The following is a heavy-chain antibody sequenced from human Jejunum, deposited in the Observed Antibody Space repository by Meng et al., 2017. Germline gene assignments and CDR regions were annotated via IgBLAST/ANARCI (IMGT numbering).Heavy chain of an antibody. J-gene: IGHJ4*02. CDR1: GDSVSSNSAG. D-gene: IGHD1-26*01. CDR2: TYYRSKWYI. CDR3: AGGGLVRSTRGYFDY. Sequence: QIRLQQSGPGLVKPSQPLSPTCPISGDSVSSNSAGWNWIRQSPSRGLEGLGRTYYRSKWYIDYAVSVKSRITINPDTSKNQFSLHLNSVTPEDTAVYYCAGGGLVRSTRGYFDYWGQGTLVTVSS. V-gene: IGHV6-1*01.